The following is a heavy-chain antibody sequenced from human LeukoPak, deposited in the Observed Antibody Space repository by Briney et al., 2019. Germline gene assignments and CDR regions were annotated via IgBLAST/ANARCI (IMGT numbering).Heavy chain of an antibody. Sequence: PSETLSLTCTVSGGSISSSSYYWGWIRQPPGKGLEWIGSIYYSGSTYYNPSLKSRVTISVDTSKNQSSLKLSSVTAADTAVYYCARHGHSGYFDYWGQGTLVTVSS. CDR3: ARHGHSGYFDY. CDR1: GGSISSSSYY. V-gene: IGHV4-39*01. CDR2: IYYSGST. J-gene: IGHJ4*02. D-gene: IGHD1-26*01.